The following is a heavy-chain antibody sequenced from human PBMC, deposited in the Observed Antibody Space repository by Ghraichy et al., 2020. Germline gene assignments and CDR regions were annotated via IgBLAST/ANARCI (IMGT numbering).Heavy chain of an antibody. CDR3: ARLDLVVVPNFLDA. CDR1: GGSFSVYY. J-gene: IGHJ5*02. Sequence: SETLSLTCAFYGGSFSVYYWSWIRQPPGKGLEWIGEINHSGSTNYNPSLKSRVTISVDTSKNQFSLKLSSVTAADTAVYYCARLDLVVVPNFLDACRQGILVTVCS. CDR2: INHSGST. D-gene: IGHD2-2*01. V-gene: IGHV4-34*01.